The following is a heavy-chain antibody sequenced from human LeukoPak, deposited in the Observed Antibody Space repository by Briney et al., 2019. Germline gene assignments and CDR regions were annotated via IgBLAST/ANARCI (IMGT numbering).Heavy chain of an antibody. CDR1: GFTFSSYA. V-gene: IGHV3-64D*06. J-gene: IGHJ4*02. CDR3: VKSLTMIVVAQMGYFDY. D-gene: IGHD3-22*01. Sequence: GGSLRLSCSASGFTFSSYAMHWVRQAPGKGLEYVSAISSNGGSTYYADSVKGRFTISRDDSKNTLYLQMSSLRAEDTAVYYCVKSLTMIVVAQMGYFDYWGQGTLVTVSS. CDR2: ISSNGGST.